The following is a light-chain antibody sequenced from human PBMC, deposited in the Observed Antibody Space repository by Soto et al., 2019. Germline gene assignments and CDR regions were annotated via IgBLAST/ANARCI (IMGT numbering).Light chain of an antibody. V-gene: IGLV2-8*01. J-gene: IGLJ2*01. CDR3: SSYAGNNNVV. Sequence: QSALTQPPSASGSPGQSVTISCTGTSSDVGDYKFVSWYQQHPGKAPKLLMYEVNRRPSGVPDRFSGSKSGNTASPTVSGLQAEDEAEYYCSSYAGNNNVVFGGGTKLTVL. CDR2: EVN. CDR1: SSDVGDYKF.